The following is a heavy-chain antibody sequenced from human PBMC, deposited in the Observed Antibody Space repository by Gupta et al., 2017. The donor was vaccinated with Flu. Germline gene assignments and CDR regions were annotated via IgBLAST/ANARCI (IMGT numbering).Heavy chain of an antibody. CDR3: ARGVKHRTDASDM. J-gene: IGHJ3*02. V-gene: IGHV3-11*01. CDR2: IEPSGEANI. D-gene: IGHD3-3*01. Sequence: SDYFMYWMRQAPGKGLEWVSFIEPSGEANIYYADLVKGRFTISRDNAKNSLFLQMERLRVEDTAVYYCARGVKHRTDASDMWGRVTMV. CDR1: SDYF.